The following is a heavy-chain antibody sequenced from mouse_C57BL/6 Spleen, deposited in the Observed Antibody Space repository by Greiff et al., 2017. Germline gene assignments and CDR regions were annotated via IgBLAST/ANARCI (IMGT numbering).Heavy chain of an antibody. Sequence: EVMLVESGGGLVKPGGSLKLSCAASGFTFSDYGMHWVRQAPEKGLEWVAYISSGSSTIYYADTVKGRVIISRDNAKNTLYLQMTSLRSEDTAMYYCTRDAYSNYVGYFDYWGQGTTLTVSS. CDR3: TRDAYSNYVGYFDY. D-gene: IGHD2-5*01. CDR2: ISSGSSTI. CDR1: GFTFSDYG. V-gene: IGHV5-17*01. J-gene: IGHJ2*01.